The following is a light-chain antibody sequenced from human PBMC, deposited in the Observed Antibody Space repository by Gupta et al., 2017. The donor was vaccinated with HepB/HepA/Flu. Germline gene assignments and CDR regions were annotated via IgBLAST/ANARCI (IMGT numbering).Light chain of an antibody. CDR2: GNS. J-gene: IGLJ3*02. CDR3: QSYDSSLSGDWV. V-gene: IGLV1-40*01. CDR1: SSNIGAGYD. Sequence: QSVLTRPPSVSGAPGQRVTISCTGSSSNIGAGYDVHWYQQLPGTAPKLLIYGNSNRPSGVPDRFSGSKSGTSASLAITGLQAEDEADYYCQSYDSSLSGDWVFGGGTKLTVL.